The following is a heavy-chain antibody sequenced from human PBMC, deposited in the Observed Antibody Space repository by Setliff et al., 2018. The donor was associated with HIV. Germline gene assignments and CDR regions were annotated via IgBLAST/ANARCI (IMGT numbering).Heavy chain of an antibody. J-gene: IGHJ5*02. CDR3: ARNTPGIVPRRVGFDP. Sequence: ASVKVSCKPSGYTFSNYDINWVRQAAGQGLEWMGWMNPDSRNTGYAQRFEGRVTLTWDTSISTAYMELTWLKPDDTAVYYCARNTPGIVPRRVGFDPWGQGTLVTVSS. D-gene: IGHD1-26*01. CDR1: GYTFSNYD. CDR2: MNPDSRNT. V-gene: IGHV1-8*02.